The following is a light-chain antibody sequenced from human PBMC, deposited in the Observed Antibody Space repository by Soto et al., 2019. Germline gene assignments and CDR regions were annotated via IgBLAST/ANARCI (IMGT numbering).Light chain of an antibody. CDR3: SSYTSSSTRV. CDR2: DVS. Sequence: QSVLTQPASVSGSAGQSISISCTGTNSDIGRYNFVSWYQQRPGQAPQLLIFDVSNRPSGISDRFSGSKSGTAASLTISGLQAEDEADYCSSYTSSSTRVFGTGTKVTVL. V-gene: IGLV2-14*01. CDR1: NSDIGRYNF. J-gene: IGLJ1*01.